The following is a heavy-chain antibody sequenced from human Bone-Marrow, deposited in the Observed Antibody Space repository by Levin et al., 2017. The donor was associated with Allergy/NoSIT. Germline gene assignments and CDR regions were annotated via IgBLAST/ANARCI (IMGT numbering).Heavy chain of an antibody. CDR2: ISYHGNNK. V-gene: IGHV3-30*18. CDR3: AKGQQISSVAARPWYFGMDV. D-gene: IGHD6-6*01. Sequence: PGESLKISCAASGFSFDTHGMHWARQAPGKGLEWVAVISYHGNNKHYVDSVKGRFTISRDNSKNTVYLQMDSLRLEDTAVYYCAKGQQISSVAARPWYFGMDVWGQGTTVSVS. CDR1: GFSFDTHG. J-gene: IGHJ6*02.